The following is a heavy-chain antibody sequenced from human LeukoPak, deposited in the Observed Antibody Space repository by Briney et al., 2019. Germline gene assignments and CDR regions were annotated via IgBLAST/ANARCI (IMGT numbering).Heavy chain of an antibody. V-gene: IGHV4-34*01. CDR2: INHSGST. CDR3: ARVAVYYYGSGGNWFDP. D-gene: IGHD3-10*01. Sequence: SETLSLTCAVYGGSFSGYYWSWIRQPPGKGLEWIGEINHSGSTNYNPSLKSRVTISVDTSKNQFSLKLSSVTAADTAVYYCARVAVYYYGSGGNWFDPWGQGTLVTVSS. J-gene: IGHJ5*02. CDR1: GGSFSGYY.